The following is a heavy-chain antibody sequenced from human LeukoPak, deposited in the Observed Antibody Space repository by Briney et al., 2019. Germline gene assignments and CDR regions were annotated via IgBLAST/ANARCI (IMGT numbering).Heavy chain of an antibody. D-gene: IGHD2-8*01. V-gene: IGHV3-53*01. Sequence: GGSLRLSCAASRFTVSNNYMNWVRQAPGKGLEWVSLIYSDGSTYYADSVKGRFIISRDNSANPLYLQMNSLRAEDTAVYYCARFQPIYTNSYAWFDPWGQGTLVTVSS. J-gene: IGHJ5*02. CDR1: RFTVSNNY. CDR2: IYSDGST. CDR3: ARFQPIYTNSYAWFDP.